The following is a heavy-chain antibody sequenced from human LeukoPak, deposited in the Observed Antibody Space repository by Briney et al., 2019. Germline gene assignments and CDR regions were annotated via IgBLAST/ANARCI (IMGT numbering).Heavy chain of an antibody. CDR2: IIPILGIA. V-gene: IGHV1-69*04. CDR3: ARDIVVVVAAFPLDY. CDR1: GGTFSSYA. D-gene: IGHD2-15*01. Sequence: ASVKVSCKASGGTFSSYAISWVRQAPGQGLEWMGRIIPILGIANYAQKFQGRVTITADKSTSTAYMELSSLRSEDTAVYYCARDIVVVVAAFPLDYWGQGTLVTVSS. J-gene: IGHJ4*02.